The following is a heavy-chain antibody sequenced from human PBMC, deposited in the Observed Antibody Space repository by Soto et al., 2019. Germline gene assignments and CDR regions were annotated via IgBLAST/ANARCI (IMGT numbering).Heavy chain of an antibody. CDR2: IYTSGST. V-gene: IGHV4-4*07. Sequence: SETLSLTCTVSGGSISSYYWSWIRQPAGKGLEWIGRIYTSGSTNYNPSLKSRVTMSVDTSKNQFSLKLSSVTAADTAVYYCARLLLWFGEPNDAFDIWGQGTMVTVS. J-gene: IGHJ3*02. CDR1: GGSISSYY. CDR3: ARLLLWFGEPNDAFDI. D-gene: IGHD3-10*01.